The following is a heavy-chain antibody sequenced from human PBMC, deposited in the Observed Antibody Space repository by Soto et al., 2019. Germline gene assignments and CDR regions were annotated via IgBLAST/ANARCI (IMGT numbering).Heavy chain of an antibody. J-gene: IGHJ4*02. D-gene: IGHD2-15*01. Sequence: QVQLVESGGGVVQPGRSLRLSCAASGFTFSSYGMHWVRQAPGKALEWVAVISYDGSNKYYADSVKGRFTISRDNSKNTLYLQTNSLRAEDTAVYYCAKDRDIVVVVAAFDYWGQGTLVTVSS. V-gene: IGHV3-30*18. CDR1: GFTFSSYG. CDR3: AKDRDIVVVVAAFDY. CDR2: ISYDGSNK.